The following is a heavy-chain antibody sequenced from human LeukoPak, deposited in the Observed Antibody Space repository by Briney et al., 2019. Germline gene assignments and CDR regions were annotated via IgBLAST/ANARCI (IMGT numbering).Heavy chain of an antibody. Sequence: PSETLSLTCSVSGGSIRLYYWSWIRQPPGKGLEWIGDIYYSGSTNYNPSLESRVTISVDRSKNQFSLKLSSVTAADTAVYYCARNYSDYAFDYWGQGTLVTVSS. CDR2: IYYSGST. V-gene: IGHV4-59*01. J-gene: IGHJ4*02. CDR1: GGSIRLYY. D-gene: IGHD4-11*01. CDR3: ARNYSDYAFDY.